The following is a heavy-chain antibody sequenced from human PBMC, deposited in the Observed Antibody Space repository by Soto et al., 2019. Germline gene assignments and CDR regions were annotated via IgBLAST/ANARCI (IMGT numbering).Heavy chain of an antibody. CDR3: ATVLASTVTSWDYYYYGMDV. V-gene: IGHV3-48*03. D-gene: IGHD4-17*01. J-gene: IGHJ6*02. CDR1: GFTFSSYE. Sequence: GGSLRLSCAASGFTFSSYEMNWVRQAPGKGLEWVSYISSSGSTIYYADSVKGRFTISRDNAKNSLYLQMNSLRAEDTAVYYCATVLASTVTSWDYYYYGMDVWGQGTTVTVSS. CDR2: ISSSGSTI.